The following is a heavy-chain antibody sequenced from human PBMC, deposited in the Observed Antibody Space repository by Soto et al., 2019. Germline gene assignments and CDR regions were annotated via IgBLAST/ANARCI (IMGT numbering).Heavy chain of an antibody. D-gene: IGHD1-20*01. CDR3: AKVRYGDNWNHYYYYMDV. CDR1: GFTFSSYA. V-gene: IGHV3-23*01. Sequence: GGSLRLSCAASGFTFSSYAMSWVRQAPGKGLEWVSAISGSGGSTYYADSVKGRFTISRDNSNNTLYLQMNSLRDEDTAVYYCAKVRYGDNWNHYYYYMDVWGKGTTVTVSS. CDR2: ISGSGGST. J-gene: IGHJ6*03.